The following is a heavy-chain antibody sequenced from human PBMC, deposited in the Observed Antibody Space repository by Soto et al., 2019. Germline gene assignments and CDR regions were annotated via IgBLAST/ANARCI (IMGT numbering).Heavy chain of an antibody. V-gene: IGHV3-21*01. CDR1: GFTFSSYS. D-gene: IGHD6-6*01. CDR3: ARARSSSSIDWFDP. Sequence: GGPLRLSCAASGFTFSSYSRNWVRQAPGKGLEWVSSISSSSSYIYYADSVKGRFTISRDNAKNSLYLQMNSLRAEDTAVYYCARARSSSSIDWFDPWGQGTLVTVSS. CDR2: ISSSSSYI. J-gene: IGHJ5*02.